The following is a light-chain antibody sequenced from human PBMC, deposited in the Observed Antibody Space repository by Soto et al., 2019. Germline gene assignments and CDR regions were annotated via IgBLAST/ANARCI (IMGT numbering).Light chain of an antibody. V-gene: IGLV2-14*01. CDR1: SSDVGGYTY. CDR2: EVS. Sequence: SVLSQPGSVRRSPAQSITISYNGTSSDVGGYTYVSWYQQHPGKAPKLMIYEVSNRPSGVSNRFSGSKSGNTASLTISGLQSEDEADYYCSSYTSSSTGVFGGGTK. CDR3: SSYTSSSTGV. J-gene: IGLJ2*01.